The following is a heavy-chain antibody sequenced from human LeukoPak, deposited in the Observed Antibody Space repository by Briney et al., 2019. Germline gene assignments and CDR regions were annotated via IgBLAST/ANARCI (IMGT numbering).Heavy chain of an antibody. D-gene: IGHD6-19*01. CDR3: ARAPGTVAGKRYCYYGMDV. CDR1: GGSISSYY. CDR2: IYYSGST. J-gene: IGHJ6*02. V-gene: IGHV4-59*01. Sequence: SETLSLTCTVSGGSISSYYWSWIRQPPGKGLEWIGYIYYSGSTNYNPSLKSRVTISVDTSKNQFSLKLSSVTAADTAVYYCARAPGTVAGKRYCYYGMDVWGQGTTVTVSS.